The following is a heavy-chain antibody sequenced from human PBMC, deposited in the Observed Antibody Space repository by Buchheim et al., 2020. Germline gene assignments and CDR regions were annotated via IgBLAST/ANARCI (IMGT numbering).Heavy chain of an antibody. CDR3: ARDGDTEYSSGCTSRIASYYYGMDV. J-gene: IGHJ6*02. D-gene: IGHD6-19*01. CDR1: GFTFSSYG. CDR2: ISSDGSNT. V-gene: IGHV3-30*03. Sequence: QVQLVESGGGVVQPGRSLRLSCAASGFTFSSYGMHWVRQAPGKGLEWVAVISSDGSNTYYADYVKGRFTISRDNSKNTLYRQMNSMGAEDTAVYYCARDGDTEYSSGCTSRIASYYYGMDVWGQGTT.